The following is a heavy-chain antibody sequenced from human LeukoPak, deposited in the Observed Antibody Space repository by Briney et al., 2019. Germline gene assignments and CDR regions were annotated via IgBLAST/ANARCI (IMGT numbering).Heavy chain of an antibody. Sequence: SVKVSCKASGGTFSSYAISWVRQAPGQGLEWMGGIIPIFGTANYAQKFQGRVTITADESTSTAYMELSSLRSEDTAVYYCARGVNYGDLLDYWGQGTLVTVSS. V-gene: IGHV1-69*13. CDR1: GGTFSSYA. D-gene: IGHD4-17*01. J-gene: IGHJ4*02. CDR3: ARGVNYGDLLDY. CDR2: IIPIFGTA.